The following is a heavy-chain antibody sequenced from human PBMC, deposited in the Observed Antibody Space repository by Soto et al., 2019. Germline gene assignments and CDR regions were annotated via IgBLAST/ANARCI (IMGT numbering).Heavy chain of an antibody. Sequence: ASVKVSCKGSGYSFTCYYMHWVRQAPGQGLEWMGWINPNSGGTNYAQKFQGRVTMTRDTSISTAYMELSRLRSDDTAVYYCARVNVVVVAATREYYFDYWGQGTLVTVSS. CDR3: ARVNVVVVAATREYYFDY. CDR1: GYSFTCYY. V-gene: IGHV1-2*02. D-gene: IGHD2-15*01. CDR2: INPNSGGT. J-gene: IGHJ4*02.